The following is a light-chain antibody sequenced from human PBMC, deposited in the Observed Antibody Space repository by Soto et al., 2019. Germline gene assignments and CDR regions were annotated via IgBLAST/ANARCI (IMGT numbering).Light chain of an antibody. J-gene: IGLJ1*01. CDR1: SGSVASNF. CDR2: GDN. CDR3: QSYDRSSLYV. V-gene: IGLV6-57*02. Sequence: NFMLTQPHSVSESPGKTVTISCTGSSGSVASNFVHWYQRRPGSAPTIVIYGDNQRPSGVPDRFSGSIDSSSNSASLTISGLMTEDEADYFCQSYDRSSLYVFGTGTKLTVL.